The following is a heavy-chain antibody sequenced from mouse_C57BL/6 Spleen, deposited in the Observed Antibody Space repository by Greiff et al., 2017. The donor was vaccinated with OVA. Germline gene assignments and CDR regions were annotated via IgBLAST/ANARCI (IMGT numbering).Heavy chain of an antibody. CDR3: ARLDVGYAMDY. J-gene: IGHJ4*01. V-gene: IGHV1-63*01. Sequence: VQGVESGAELVRPGTSVKMSCKASGYTFTNYWIGWAKQRPGHGLEWIGDIYPGGGYTNYNEKFKGKATLTADKSSSTAYMQFSSLTSEDSAIYYCARLDVGYAMDYWGQGTSVTVSS. CDR1: GYTFTNYW. D-gene: IGHD3-3*01. CDR2: IYPGGGYT.